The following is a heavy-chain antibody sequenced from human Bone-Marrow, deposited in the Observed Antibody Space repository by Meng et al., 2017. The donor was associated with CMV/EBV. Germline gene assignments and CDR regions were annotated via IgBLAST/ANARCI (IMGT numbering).Heavy chain of an antibody. CDR3: ARDKGTALYFHYGMDV. CDR2: ISSSSSYI. Sequence: GGSLRLSCAASGFTFSNAWMSWVRQAPGKGLEWVSSISSSSSYIYYADSVKGRFTISRDNAKNSLYLQMNSLRAEDTAVYYCARDKGTALYFHYGMDVWGQGTTVTVS. CDR1: GFTFSNAW. V-gene: IGHV3-21*01. J-gene: IGHJ6*02. D-gene: IGHD2-8*01.